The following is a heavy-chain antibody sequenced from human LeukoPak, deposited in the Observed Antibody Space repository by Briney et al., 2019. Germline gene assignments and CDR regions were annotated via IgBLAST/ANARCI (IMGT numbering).Heavy chain of an antibody. Sequence: KPSETLSLTCTVSGGSISSYYWTWIRQPPGKGLEWIGYIYYSGTTIYNPSLKSRVTISLDTSKNQFSLTLSSVTAADTALYYCATDSDYEGTNAFDIWGQGTMVTVSS. CDR3: ATDSDYEGTNAFDI. V-gene: IGHV4-59*01. D-gene: IGHD4-11*01. J-gene: IGHJ3*02. CDR1: GGSISSYY. CDR2: IYYSGTT.